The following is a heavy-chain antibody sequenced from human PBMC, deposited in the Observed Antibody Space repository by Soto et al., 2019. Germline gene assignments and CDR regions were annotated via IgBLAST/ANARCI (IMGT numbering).Heavy chain of an antibody. Sequence: SETLSLTCTVSGGSISSSSYYWGWIRQPPGKGLEWIGSIYYSGSTYYNPSLKSRVTISVDTSKNQFSLKLSSVTAADTAVYYCARCSDGDWFDPWGQGTLVTVSS. CDR3: ARCSDGDWFDP. CDR2: IYYSGST. D-gene: IGHD3-10*02. CDR1: GGSISSSSYY. V-gene: IGHV4-39*01. J-gene: IGHJ5*02.